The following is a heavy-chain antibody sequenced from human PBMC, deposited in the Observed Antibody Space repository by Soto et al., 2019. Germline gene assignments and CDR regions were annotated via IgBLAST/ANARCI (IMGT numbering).Heavy chain of an antibody. D-gene: IGHD2-2*01. CDR3: ARDIVVVGAFVY. J-gene: IGHJ4*02. CDR2: INPSGGST. V-gene: IGHV1-46*01. CDR1: GYTFTSYY. Sequence: ASVKVSCKASGYTFTSYYMHWVRQAPGQGLEWMAIINPSGGSTSYAQKFQGRVTMTRDTSTSTVYMGLSSLRSEDTAVYYCARDIVVVGAFVYWGQGTLVTVSS.